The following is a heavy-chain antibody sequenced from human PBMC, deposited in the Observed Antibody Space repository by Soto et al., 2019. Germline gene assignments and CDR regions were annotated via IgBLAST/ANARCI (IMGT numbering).Heavy chain of an antibody. J-gene: IGHJ4*02. CDR1: GGTFSSYA. D-gene: IGHD3-9*01. V-gene: IGHV1-69*13. CDR2: IIPIFGTA. Sequence: ASVKVSCKASGGTFSSYAISWVRQAPGQGLEWMGGIIPIFGTANYAQKFQGRVTITADESTSTAYMELSSLRSEDTAVYYCARALNGYDILTGYTYWGQGTLVTVSS. CDR3: ARALNGYDILTGYTY.